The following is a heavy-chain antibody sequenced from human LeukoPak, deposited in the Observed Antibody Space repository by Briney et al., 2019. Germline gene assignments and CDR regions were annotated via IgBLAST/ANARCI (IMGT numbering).Heavy chain of an antibody. J-gene: IGHJ4*02. V-gene: IGHV1-69*05. Sequence: ASVTVSCTASGGTFSSYAISWVRQAPGQGLEWMGGIIPIFGTANYAQKFQGRVTITTDESTSTAYMELSSLRSEDTAVYYCASPSRYYDILTGSITLDYWGQGTLVTVSS. CDR1: GGTFSSYA. CDR3: ASPSRYYDILTGSITLDY. D-gene: IGHD3-9*01. CDR2: IIPIFGTA.